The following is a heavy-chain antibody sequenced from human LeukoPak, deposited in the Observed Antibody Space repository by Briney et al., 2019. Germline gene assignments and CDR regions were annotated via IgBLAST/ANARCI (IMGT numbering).Heavy chain of an antibody. J-gene: IGHJ4*02. CDR1: GGSISTHY. CDR2: IYYSGST. CDR3: ARHKSPLPLH. D-gene: IGHD3-10*01. V-gene: IGHV4-39*01. Sequence: KPSETLSLTCTVSGGSISTHYWGWIRQPPGKGLEWIGSIYYSGSTNYNPSLKSRVTISVDTSKNQFSLNLTSVTAADTAVYYCARHKSPLPLHWGQGTLVTVSS.